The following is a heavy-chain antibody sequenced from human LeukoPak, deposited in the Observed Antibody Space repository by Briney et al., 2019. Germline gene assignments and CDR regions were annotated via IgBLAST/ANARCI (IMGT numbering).Heavy chain of an antibody. D-gene: IGHD6-19*01. J-gene: IGHJ5*02. Sequence: PGRSLRLSCAASGFTFSSYGMHWVRQAPGKGLEWVAVISYDGSNKYYADSVKGRFTISRDNSKNTLYLQMNSLRAEDTAVYYCAKGGIYSSGWYVGLFDPWGQGTLVTVSS. CDR1: GFTFSSYG. CDR2: ISYDGSNK. CDR3: AKGGIYSSGWYVGLFDP. V-gene: IGHV3-30*18.